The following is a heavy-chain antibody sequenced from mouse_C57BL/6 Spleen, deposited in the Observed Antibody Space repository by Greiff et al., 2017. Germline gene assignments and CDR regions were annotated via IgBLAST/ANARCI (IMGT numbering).Heavy chain of an antibody. CDR2: ISSGSSTI. V-gene: IGHV5-17*01. Sequence: EVKLMESGGGLVKPGGSLKLSCAASGFTFSDYGMHWVRQAPEKGLEWVAYISSGSSTIYYADTVKGRFTISRDNAKNTLFLQMTSLRSEDTAMYYCADYYGVYYYAMDYWGQGTSVTVSS. CDR1: GFTFSDYG. CDR3: ADYYGVYYYAMDY. D-gene: IGHD1-1*01. J-gene: IGHJ4*01.